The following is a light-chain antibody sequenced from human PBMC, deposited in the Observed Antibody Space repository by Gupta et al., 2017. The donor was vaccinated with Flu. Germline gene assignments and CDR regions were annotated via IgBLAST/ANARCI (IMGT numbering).Light chain of an antibody. CDR1: SSDVGGYNY. J-gene: IGLJ2*01. CDR3: SSSEGRNKCYI. V-gene: IGLV2-8*01. CDR2: DVT. Sequence: QSALTQPPSASGSPGQSITISCAGTSSDVGGYNYGSWYQQHPDQAPKLILCDVTRRPSGVPDRFTGSKSGNTASLTVSGLQPEDEAQYYCSSSEGRNKCYIFGGGTRMSVL.